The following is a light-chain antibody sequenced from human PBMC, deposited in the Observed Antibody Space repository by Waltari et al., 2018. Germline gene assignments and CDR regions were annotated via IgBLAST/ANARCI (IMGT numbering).Light chain of an antibody. J-gene: IGLJ3*02. Sequence: QSVLTQPPSVSEAPRQRVTISCSGSISNIGNNGVNWYQQAPGKAPKLLIYYDDLLPSGVSDRFSGSKSGTSASLAISGLQFEDEAEYFCAAWDDSLNGRVFGGGTKLTVL. V-gene: IGLV1-36*01. CDR3: AAWDDSLNGRV. CDR2: YDD. CDR1: ISNIGNNG.